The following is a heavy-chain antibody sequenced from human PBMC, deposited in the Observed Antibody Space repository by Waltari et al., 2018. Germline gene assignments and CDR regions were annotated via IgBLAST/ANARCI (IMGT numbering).Heavy chain of an antibody. CDR2: IYTSGNT. CDR1: GGSISSGSYY. CDR3: ASERFGSAN. Sequence: QVQLQESGPGLVKPSQTLSLTCTVSGGSISSGSYYWSWIRQPAGKGLEWIGRIYTSGNTNYNPALKSRVTISVDTSKNQFSLKLSSVTAADTAVYYCASERFGSANWGQGTLVTVSS. D-gene: IGHD3-3*01. J-gene: IGHJ4*02. V-gene: IGHV4-61*02.